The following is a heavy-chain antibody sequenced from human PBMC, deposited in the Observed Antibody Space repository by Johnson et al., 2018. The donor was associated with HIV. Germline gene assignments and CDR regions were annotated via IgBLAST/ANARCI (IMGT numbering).Heavy chain of an antibody. CDR1: GLTLSRCD. Sequence: QVLLVESGGGLVQPGGSLRLSCAASGLTLSRCDMHWVRQAPGKGLEWVAFIRYDGSNKHSADSVKGRFTISRDNSKNTLYLQMNSLRAEDTALYYCAREGGSYKDDAFDIWGQGTVVTVSS. V-gene: IGHV3-30*02. CDR3: AREGGSYKDDAFDI. J-gene: IGHJ3*02. D-gene: IGHD1-26*01. CDR2: IRYDGSNK.